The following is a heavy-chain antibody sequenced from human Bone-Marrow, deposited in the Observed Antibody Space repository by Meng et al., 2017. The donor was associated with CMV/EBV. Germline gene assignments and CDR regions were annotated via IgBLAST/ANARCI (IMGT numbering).Heavy chain of an antibody. CDR2: LDWNGGGT. CDR1: GFTFSSYE. CDR3: ARGYINIVI. Sequence: GESLKISCAASGFTFSSYEMSWVRQAPGKGLEWVSGLDWNGGGTGYADSVKGRFTISRDNAKNSLYLQMNSLRAEDTAVYYCARGYINIVIWGQGTLVTVSS. D-gene: IGHD3-3*02. V-gene: IGHV3-20*04. J-gene: IGHJ4*02.